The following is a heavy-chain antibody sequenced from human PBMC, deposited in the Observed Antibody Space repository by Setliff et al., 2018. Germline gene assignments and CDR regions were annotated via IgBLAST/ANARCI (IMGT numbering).Heavy chain of an antibody. CDR1: GGSINSMSYY. CDR2: IYHSGSS. D-gene: IGHD2-21*01. V-gene: IGHV4-39*07. CDR3: ATRTFAVIPHSGLGLDYFYGMDV. Sequence: LSLTCTVSGGSINSMSYYWGWIRQPPGKGLEWIGSIYHSGSSYYNPSLRSRVTISVDTSKNQFSLILRSVTAADTAVYYCATRTFAVIPHSGLGLDYFYGMDVWGRGTTVTVS. J-gene: IGHJ6*02.